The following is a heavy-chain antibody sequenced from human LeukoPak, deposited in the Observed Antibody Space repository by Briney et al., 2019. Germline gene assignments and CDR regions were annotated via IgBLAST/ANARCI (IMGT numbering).Heavy chain of an antibody. J-gene: IGHJ4*02. D-gene: IGHD6-6*01. CDR3: ARGLSGYSSSLGY. CDR2: INSDGTST. CDR1: GFAFRCYG. V-gene: IGHV3-74*01. Sequence: GALTLSCAASGFAFRCYGVRWVRRAPGKGMGWVSRINSDGTSTTYADSVKGRFTISRDNAKNTLYLQMNSLRAEDTAIYYCARGLSGYSSSLGYRGQGTLVTVSS.